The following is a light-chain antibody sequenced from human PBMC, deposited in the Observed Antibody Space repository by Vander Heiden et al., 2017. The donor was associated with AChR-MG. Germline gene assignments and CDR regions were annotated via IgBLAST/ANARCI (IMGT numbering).Light chain of an antibody. CDR2: VNTDGSH. CDR3: QTWGTGIVV. J-gene: IGLJ2*01. Sequence: QLLLTQAPSAPASLGPSVKPTCTLSSGHSRYAIAWHQQRPEKGPRYLMKVNTDGSHNKGDGIPDRFSGSSSGAERYLTISSLQSEDEADYYCQTWGTGIVVFGGGTKLTVL. V-gene: IGLV4-69*01. CDR1: SGHSRYA.